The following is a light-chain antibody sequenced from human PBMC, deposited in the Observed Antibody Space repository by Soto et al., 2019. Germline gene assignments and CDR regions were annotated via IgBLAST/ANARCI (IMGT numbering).Light chain of an antibody. J-gene: IGKJ4*01. CDR2: GAF. CDR3: QQYGSPLT. CDR1: QIVTSDY. Sequence: DIVLTQSPGTLSLSPGERVTLSCRASQIVTSDYLAWYHQAPGQAPRLLIYGAFNRATGISDRFSGSGSGTDFTLSISKLEPGDFAVYYCQQYGSPLTFGGGTKVDIK. V-gene: IGKV3-20*01.